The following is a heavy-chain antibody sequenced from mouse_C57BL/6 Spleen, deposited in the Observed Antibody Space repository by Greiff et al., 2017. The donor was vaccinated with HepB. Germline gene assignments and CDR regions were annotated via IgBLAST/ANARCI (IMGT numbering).Heavy chain of an antibody. J-gene: IGHJ2*01. CDR1: GYTFTDYN. CDR3: ERGEGKGYFDY. V-gene: IGHV1-22*01. CDR2: INPNNGGT. Sequence: EVQLQQSGPELVKPGASVKMSCKASGYTFTDYNMHWVKQSHGKSLEWIGYINPNNGGTSYNQKFKGKATLTVNKSSSTAYMELRSLTSEDTAVDNGERGEGKGYFDYWGQGTTLTVSS.